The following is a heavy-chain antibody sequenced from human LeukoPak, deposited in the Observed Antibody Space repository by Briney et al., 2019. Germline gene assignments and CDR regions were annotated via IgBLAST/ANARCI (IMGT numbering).Heavy chain of an antibody. CDR1: GYTFTCYY. CDR3: ASVYYYDSSGTFYFDY. J-gene: IGHJ4*02. V-gene: IGHV1-2*02. CDR2: INPNSGGT. Sequence: VASVKVSCKASGYTFTCYYMHWVRPAPGQGLEWMGWINPNSGGTNYAQKFQGRVTMTRDTSISTAYMELSRLRSDDTAVYYCASVYYYDSSGTFYFDYWGQGTLVTVSS. D-gene: IGHD3-22*01.